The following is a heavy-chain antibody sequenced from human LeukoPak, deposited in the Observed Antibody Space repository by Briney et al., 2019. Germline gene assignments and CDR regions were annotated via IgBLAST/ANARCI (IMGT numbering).Heavy chain of an antibody. CDR3: ARDGDSSNTPLDY. CDR1: GFTFSSYS. CDR2: ISSSSSYI. J-gene: IGHJ4*02. V-gene: IGHV3-21*01. D-gene: IGHD6-13*01. Sequence: GGSLRLSCAASGFTFSSYSRNWVRQAPGKGLEWLSSISSSSSYIYYADSLRGRFTISRDNAKNSLYLQMNSLRAEDTAVYYCARDGDSSNTPLDYWGEGTLVTVSS.